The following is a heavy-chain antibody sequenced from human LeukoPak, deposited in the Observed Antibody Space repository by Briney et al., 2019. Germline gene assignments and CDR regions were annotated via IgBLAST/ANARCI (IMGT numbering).Heavy chain of an antibody. CDR3: ARDTTVTTNDAFDI. CDR1: GGSISSGGYY. D-gene: IGHD4-17*01. J-gene: IGHJ3*02. CDR2: IYYSGST. V-gene: IGHV4-31*03. Sequence: SETLSLTCTVSGGSISSGGYYWSWIRQHPGKGLEWIGYIYYSGSTYYNPSLKSRVTISVDTSKNQFSLKLSSVTAADTAVYYCARDTTVTTNDAFDIWAKGQWSPSLQ.